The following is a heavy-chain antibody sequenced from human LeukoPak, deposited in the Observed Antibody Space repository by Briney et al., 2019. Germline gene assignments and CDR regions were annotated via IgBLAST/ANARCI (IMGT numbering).Heavy chain of an antibody. J-gene: IGHJ4*02. CDR3: ARLCDGSGSYSIDY. CDR1: GGSISSNSYY. V-gene: IGHV4-39*01. Sequence: SETLSLTCTVSGGSISSNSYYWGWIRQPPGKGLEWIGSIYYSGSTYYNPSLKSRVTISVDTSKNQFSLKLSSVTAADTAVYYCARLCDGSGSYSIDYWGQGTLVTVSS. D-gene: IGHD3-10*01. CDR2: IYYSGST.